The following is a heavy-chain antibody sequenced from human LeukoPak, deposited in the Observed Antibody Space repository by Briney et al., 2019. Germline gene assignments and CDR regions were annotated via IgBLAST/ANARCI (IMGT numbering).Heavy chain of an antibody. CDR2: IYHSGST. D-gene: IGHD3-3*01. V-gene: IGHV4-30-2*01. CDR1: GGSISSGGYS. CDR3: AIYDFWSGSPRVDY. Sequence: SETLSLTCAVSGGSISSGGYSWSWIRQPPGKGLEWIGYIYHSGSTNYNPSLKSRVTISVDTSKNQFSLKLSSVTAADTAVYYCAIYDFWSGSPRVDYWGQGTLVTVSS. J-gene: IGHJ4*02.